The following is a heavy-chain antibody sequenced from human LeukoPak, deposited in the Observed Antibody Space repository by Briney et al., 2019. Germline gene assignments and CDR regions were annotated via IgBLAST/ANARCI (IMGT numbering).Heavy chain of an antibody. D-gene: IGHD5-24*01. J-gene: IGHJ4*02. CDR2: IAGSSVI. Sequence: GGSLRLSCATSGFTFNTYSMNWVRQAPGKGLEWISYIAGSSVIFYADSVKGRFTISRDNAKNSLYLQMSSLRADDTALYYCARQTERDAYNRYWGQGTLVTVSS. CDR3: ARQTERDAYNRY. CDR1: GFTFNTYS. V-gene: IGHV3-48*04.